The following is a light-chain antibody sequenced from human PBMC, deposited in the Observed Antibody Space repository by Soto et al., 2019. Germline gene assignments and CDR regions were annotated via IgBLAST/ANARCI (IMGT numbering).Light chain of an antibody. Sequence: SYELTQPLSVSVALGQTARITCGGNNIGSKNVHWYQQKPGQAPVLVIYRDSIRPSGIPERFSGSNSGNTATLTISRAQAGDEADYYCQVWDSSTGVFGGGTKLTVL. CDR2: RDS. V-gene: IGLV3-9*01. J-gene: IGLJ2*01. CDR3: QVWDSSTGV. CDR1: NIGSKN.